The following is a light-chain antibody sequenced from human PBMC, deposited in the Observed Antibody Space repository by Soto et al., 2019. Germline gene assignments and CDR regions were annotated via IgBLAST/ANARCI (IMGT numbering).Light chain of an antibody. Sequence: DIQMTQSPSTLSASVGDRVTITCRASQSISSWLAWYQQKPGKAPKLLIYKASSLESGVPSRFSGSGSGTKFNLTIISPQPDDFATYYCQQYNSYWTFGQGTKVEIK. J-gene: IGKJ1*01. CDR2: KAS. V-gene: IGKV1-5*03. CDR1: QSISSW. CDR3: QQYNSYWT.